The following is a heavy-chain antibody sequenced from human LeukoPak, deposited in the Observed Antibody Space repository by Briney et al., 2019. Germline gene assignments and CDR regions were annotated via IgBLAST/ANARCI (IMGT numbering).Heavy chain of an antibody. V-gene: IGHV3-7*03. J-gene: IGHJ4*02. CDR3: ARLGPASSGWPESFDY. D-gene: IGHD6-19*01. CDR2: IKRDGSEK. CDR1: GFTFNSYW. Sequence: GGSLRLSCAASGFTFNSYWMNWVRQAPGKGLGWVANIKRDGSEKYYVDSVKGRFTISRDNAKNSLDLQMNSLRVEDTAVYYCARLGPASSGWPESFDYWGQGTLVTVSS.